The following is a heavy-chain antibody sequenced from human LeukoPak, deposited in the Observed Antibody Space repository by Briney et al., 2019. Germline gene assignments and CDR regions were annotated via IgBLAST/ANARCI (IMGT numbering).Heavy chain of an antibody. D-gene: IGHD3-22*01. Sequence: PSETLSLACTVSGGSISGSGYYWVWIRQPPGKGLEWIATIYYTGSTYYNPSLKSRVTISVDTSKNQFSLRLNSVTAADTAVYYCARHVIGYYDSSGYHELDYWGQGTLVTVSS. CDR3: ARHVIGYYDSSGYHELDY. CDR2: IYYTGST. CDR1: GGSISGSGYY. J-gene: IGHJ4*02. V-gene: IGHV4-39*01.